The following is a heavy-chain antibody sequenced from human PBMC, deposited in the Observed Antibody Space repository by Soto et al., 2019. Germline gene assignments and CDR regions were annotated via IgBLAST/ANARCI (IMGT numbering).Heavy chain of an antibody. Sequence: GGSLRLSCAASGLTFSSNHMSWVRQAPGKGLEWVSVIYSGGSTYYADSVKGRFTISRDNSKNTLYPQMGSLRAEDTAVYYCARSGPYGDYDYWGQGTLVTVS. CDR2: IYSGGST. J-gene: IGHJ4*02. D-gene: IGHD4-17*01. CDR1: GLTFSSNH. CDR3: ARSGPYGDYDY. V-gene: IGHV3-66*01.